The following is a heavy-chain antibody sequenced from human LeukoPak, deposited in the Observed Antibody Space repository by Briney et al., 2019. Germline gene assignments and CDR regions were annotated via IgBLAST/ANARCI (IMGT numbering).Heavy chain of an antibody. CDR2: MNPNSGNT. CDR3: ARGLRRTGMVRGVSYWFDP. J-gene: IGHJ5*02. V-gene: IGHV1-8*01. Sequence: GASVKVSCKASGYTFTSYDINWVRQATGQGLEWMGWMNPNSGNTGYAQKFQGRVTMTRNTSISTAYMELSSLRSEDTAVYYCARGLRRTGMVRGVSYWFDPWGQGTLVTVSS. D-gene: IGHD3-10*01. CDR1: GYTFTSYD.